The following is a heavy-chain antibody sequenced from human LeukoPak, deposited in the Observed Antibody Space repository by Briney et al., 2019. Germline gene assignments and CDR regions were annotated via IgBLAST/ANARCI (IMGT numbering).Heavy chain of an antibody. CDR1: GFTFSDYY. CDR2: IRDDGSNK. V-gene: IGHV3-30*02. CDR3: AKDLHYGSADY. J-gene: IGHJ4*02. Sequence: PGGSLRLSCAASGFTFSDYYMSWIRQAPGKGLEWVAFIRDDGSNKYYADSVKGRFTISRDNAKNTLYLQMNSLRAEDTAVYYCAKDLHYGSADYWGQGTLVTVSS. D-gene: IGHD3-10*01.